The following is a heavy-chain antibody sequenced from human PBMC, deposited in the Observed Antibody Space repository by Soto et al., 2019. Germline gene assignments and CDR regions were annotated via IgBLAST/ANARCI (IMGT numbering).Heavy chain of an antibody. V-gene: IGHV3-30*18. J-gene: IGHJ6*01. CDR1: GFTFSSYG. CDR3: AKDSLALVADLEIVVVTAMDV. D-gene: IGHD3-22*01. Sequence: GGSLRLSCAASGFTFSSYGMHWVRQAPGKGLVWVAVISYDGSNKYYADSVKGRFTISRDNSKNTLYLQMNSLRAEDTAVYYCAKDSLALVADLEIVVVTAMDVWGQGTTVTVSS. CDR2: ISYDGSNK.